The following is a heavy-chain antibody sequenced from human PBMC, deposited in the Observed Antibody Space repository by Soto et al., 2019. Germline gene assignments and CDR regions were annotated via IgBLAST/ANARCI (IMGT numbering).Heavy chain of an antibody. Sequence: ASVKVSCKASGYTFTSYGISWVRQAPGQGLEWMGWISAYNGNTNYAQKLQGRVTMTTDTSTSTAYMELRSLRSDDTAVYYCARYRYYFDSSGYLFDYWGQGTLVTVSS. CDR1: GYTFTSYG. CDR3: ARYRYYFDSSGYLFDY. CDR2: ISAYNGNT. J-gene: IGHJ4*02. D-gene: IGHD3-22*01. V-gene: IGHV1-18*04.